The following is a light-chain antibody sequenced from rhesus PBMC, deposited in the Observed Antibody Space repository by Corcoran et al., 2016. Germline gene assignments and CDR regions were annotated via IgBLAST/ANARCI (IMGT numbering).Light chain of an antibody. CDR3: QQHNSYPFT. CDR1: QGISNY. V-gene: IGKV1S14*01. CDR2: YAS. Sequence: DIQMTQSPSSLSASVGDTVTITCRASQGISNYLAWYQQKPGKAPKPLIYYASNLESGVPSRCSGSGSGTVFTLTIRSLQPEDFAIYYCQQHNSYPFTFGPGTKLDIK. J-gene: IGKJ3*01.